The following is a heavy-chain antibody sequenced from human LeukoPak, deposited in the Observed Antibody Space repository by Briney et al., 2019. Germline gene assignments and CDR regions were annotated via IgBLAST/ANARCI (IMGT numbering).Heavy chain of an antibody. D-gene: IGHD4-23*01. J-gene: IGHJ2*01. CDR2: ISGGGDIT. V-gene: IGHV3-23*01. CDR1: GFTFRSYA. CDR3: AKRTTVVTSPGWYFDL. Sequence: GGSLRLSCTASGFTFRSYAMNWVRQAPGKGLEWVSGISGGGDITYYADSVKGRFTISRENSRNTLYLQMNSLRAEDTAVYYCAKRTTVVTSPGWYFDLWGRGTLVTVSS.